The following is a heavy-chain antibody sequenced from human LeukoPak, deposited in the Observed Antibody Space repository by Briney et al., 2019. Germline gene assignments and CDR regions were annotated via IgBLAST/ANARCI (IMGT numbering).Heavy chain of an antibody. V-gene: IGHV3-23*01. CDR3: AKASEYCSSTRCVAHAFDI. Sequence: GGSLRLSCAASGFTFSSFAMNWVRQAPGKGLEWVSAITGSGGNTYYEDSVKGRFTISRDNSKNTLYLQMNSLRAEDTAVYYCAKASEYCSSTRCVAHAFDIWGQGTMVTVSS. J-gene: IGHJ3*02. CDR1: GFTFSSFA. CDR2: ITGSGGNT. D-gene: IGHD2-2*01.